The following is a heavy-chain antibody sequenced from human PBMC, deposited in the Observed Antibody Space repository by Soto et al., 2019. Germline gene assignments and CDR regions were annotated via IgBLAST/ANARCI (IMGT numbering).Heavy chain of an antibody. V-gene: IGHV1-69*01. CDR1: GGSFGNSA. J-gene: IGHJ4*02. Sequence: QVLLVQSGAEVKKPGSSVKISCKASGGSFGNSAINWVRQTPGQGLEWLGGFIPVYRTLNYAQKFQGRVTITADESTGTAYMTLSRLASNDTAVYDCATGVIWIGYFTVDSWGQGTRVTVSS. CDR3: ATGVIWIGYFTVDS. CDR2: FIPVYRTL. D-gene: IGHD3-3*01.